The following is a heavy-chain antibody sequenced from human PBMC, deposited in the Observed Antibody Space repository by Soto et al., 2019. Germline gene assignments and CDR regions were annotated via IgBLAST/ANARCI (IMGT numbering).Heavy chain of an antibody. J-gene: IGHJ6*02. D-gene: IGHD1-26*01. CDR1: GGSITNYY. Sequence: QVQLQESGPGLVKPSETLSLMCTVSGGSITNYYWSWIRQSPAKGLEWIGYVSDSGSTKYNPSLTSRGTISVDTSKNQFSLKLTSLTAADTAVYYCARERVGHSAMDVWGQGTTVTVSS. CDR3: ARERVGHSAMDV. V-gene: IGHV4-59*12. CDR2: VSDSGST.